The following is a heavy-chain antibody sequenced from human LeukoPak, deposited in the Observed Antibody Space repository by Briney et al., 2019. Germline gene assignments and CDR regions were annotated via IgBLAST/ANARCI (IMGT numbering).Heavy chain of an antibody. CDR3: ARVGRPTLRWYFDY. Sequence: SETLSLTCTVSGGSISSYYWSWIRQPPGKGLEWIGYIYYSGSTNYNPSLKSRVTISLDTSKNQFSLKLSSVTAADTAVYYCARVGRPTLRWYFDYWGQGTLVTVSS. J-gene: IGHJ4*02. CDR2: IYYSGST. V-gene: IGHV4-59*01. D-gene: IGHD2-15*01. CDR1: GGSISSYY.